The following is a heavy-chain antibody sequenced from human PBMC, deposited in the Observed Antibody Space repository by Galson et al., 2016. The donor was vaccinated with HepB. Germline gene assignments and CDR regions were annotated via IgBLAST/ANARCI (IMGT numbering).Heavy chain of an antibody. CDR3: ESRSGPDDF. CDR1: GFSFSTHA. V-gene: IGHV3-23*01. J-gene: IGHJ4*02. Sequence: SLRLSCAASGFSFSTHAMSWVRRAPGKGLEWLSSVSGSGASTYYADSVKGRFSISRDNSESTLDLQMNSLRSDDTALYYCESRSGPDDFWGQGTLVTVSS. CDR2: VSGSGAST. D-gene: IGHD6-19*01.